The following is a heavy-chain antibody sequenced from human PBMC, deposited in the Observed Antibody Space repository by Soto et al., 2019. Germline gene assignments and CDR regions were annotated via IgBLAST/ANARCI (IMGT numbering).Heavy chain of an antibody. CDR1: GDSVSSNSAA. CDR2: TYYRSRWYN. D-gene: IGHD2-15*01. CDR3: ARQIFWVVVAATPDLYWFDP. Sequence: SQTLSLTCAISGDSVSSNSAAWNWIRLSPSRGLEWLARTYYRSRWYNDYAVFVRSRITVNPDTSKNQFSLKLSSVTAADTAVYYCARQIFWVVVAATPDLYWFDPWGQGTLVTVSS. J-gene: IGHJ5*02. V-gene: IGHV6-1*01.